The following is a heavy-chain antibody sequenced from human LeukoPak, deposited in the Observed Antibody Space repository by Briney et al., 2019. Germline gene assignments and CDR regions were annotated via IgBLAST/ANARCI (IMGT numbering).Heavy chain of an antibody. CDR2: ISASGRS. V-gene: IGHV4-4*07. J-gene: IGHJ4*02. CDR1: GGSISSYY. CDR3: AREFDS. Sequence: SETPSLTRTVPGGSISSYYWSWIPQPAGKGLGWIGRISASGRSNYNPSLKSRLTISIDTSKNQFSLMLSSVTATDTAVYYCAREFDSWGQGTLVTVSS.